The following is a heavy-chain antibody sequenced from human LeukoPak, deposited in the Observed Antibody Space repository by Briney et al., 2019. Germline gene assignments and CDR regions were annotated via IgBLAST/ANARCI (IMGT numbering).Heavy chain of an antibody. D-gene: IGHD3-22*01. V-gene: IGHV3-21*04. J-gene: IGHJ4*02. CDR1: GFTFSSYS. CDR2: ISSSSYI. Sequence: PGGSLRLSCAASGFTFSSYSMNWVRQAPGKGLEWVSSISSSSYIYHADSVKGRFTISRDNSKNTLYLQMNSLRAEDTAVYYCAKELDSSGYFDYWGQGTLVTVSS. CDR3: AKELDSSGYFDY.